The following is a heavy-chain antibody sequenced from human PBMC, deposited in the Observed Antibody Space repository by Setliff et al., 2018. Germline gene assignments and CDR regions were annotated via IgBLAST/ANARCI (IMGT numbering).Heavy chain of an antibody. CDR1: GSSISSGDYY. Sequence: PSETLSLTCTVSGSSISSGDYYWSWIRQPPGKGLEWIGYIYNSGSTYYNPSLKSRIRISVDTSKNQFSLKLNSVTAADTAVYYCARDPIMGFYDSTGYSTLNWYFDLWGRGTLVTVSS. CDR2: IYNSGST. J-gene: IGHJ2*01. V-gene: IGHV4-30-4*08. CDR3: ARDPIMGFYDSTGYSTLNWYFDL. D-gene: IGHD3-22*01.